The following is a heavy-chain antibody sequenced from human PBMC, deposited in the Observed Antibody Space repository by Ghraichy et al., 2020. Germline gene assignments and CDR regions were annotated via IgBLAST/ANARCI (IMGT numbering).Heavy chain of an antibody. D-gene: IGHD3/OR15-3a*01. V-gene: IGHV1-58*01. CDR3: AATPHDFWTGYYGFYFDY. Sequence: SVKVSCEASGFSFSNSVVQWVRQARGQRLERVGWIVVGSSNTNYAQGFQGRVTISRDESTSTAYMDLSSLRSDDTAVYYCAATPHDFWTGYYGFYFDYWGQGTLVTVSS. CDR2: IVVGSSNT. J-gene: IGHJ4*02. CDR1: GFSFSNSV.